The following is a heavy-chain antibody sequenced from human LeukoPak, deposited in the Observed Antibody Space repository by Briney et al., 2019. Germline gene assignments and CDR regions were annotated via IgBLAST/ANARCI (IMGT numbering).Heavy chain of an antibody. J-gene: IGHJ4*02. CDR1: GFTFSSYA. CDR2: ISGSGGST. CDR3: AKSIGQQVRGGYYFDY. V-gene: IGHV3-23*01. D-gene: IGHD6-13*01. Sequence: GGSLRLSCAASGFTFSSYAMSWVRQAPGKGLEWVSAISGSGGSTYYADSVKGRFTISRDNSKNTLYLQMNSLRAEDTAVYYCAKSIGQQVRGGYYFDYWGQGTLVTVSS.